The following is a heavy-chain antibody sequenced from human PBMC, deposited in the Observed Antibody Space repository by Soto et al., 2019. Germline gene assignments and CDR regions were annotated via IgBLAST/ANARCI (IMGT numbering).Heavy chain of an antibody. CDR3: AADRYDSSGSLAFDI. J-gene: IGHJ3*02. CDR1: GFTFTSSA. Sequence: ASVKVSCKASGFTFTSSAVQWVRQARGQRLEWIGWIVVGSGNTNYAQKFQERVTITRDMSTSTAYMELSSLRSEETAVYYCAADRYDSSGSLAFDIWGQGTMVTVSS. CDR2: IVVGSGNT. V-gene: IGHV1-58*01. D-gene: IGHD3-22*01.